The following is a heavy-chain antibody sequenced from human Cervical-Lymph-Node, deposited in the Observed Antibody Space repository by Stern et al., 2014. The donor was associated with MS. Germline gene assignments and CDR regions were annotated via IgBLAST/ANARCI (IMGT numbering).Heavy chain of an antibody. Sequence: QLVQSGGGLVQPGRSLRLSCVASGFTFNDYAMHWVRQVPGKGLEWVSGIRWNSDSIGYADSVRGRFTISRDNAKNSLYLQMNSLRTEDTAFYYCTKDIGVTTASLGYWGQGTLVTVSS. CDR2: IRWNSDSI. D-gene: IGHD4-17*01. CDR1: GFTFNDYA. V-gene: IGHV3-9*01. CDR3: TKDIGVTTASLGY. J-gene: IGHJ4*02.